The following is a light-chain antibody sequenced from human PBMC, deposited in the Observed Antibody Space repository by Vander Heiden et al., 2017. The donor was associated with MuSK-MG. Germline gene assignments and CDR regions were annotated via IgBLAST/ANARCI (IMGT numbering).Light chain of an antibody. Sequence: DIQMTQSPSTLSASVGDRVTVTCRASQSISSWLAWYQQKPGKAPRLLIYKASSLETGVPSRFGGSVSGTEFTLTISSLQPDDIATYYCQQYNSYPLTFGGGTKVEI. V-gene: IGKV1-5*03. J-gene: IGKJ4*01. CDR1: QSISSW. CDR3: QQYNSYPLT. CDR2: KAS.